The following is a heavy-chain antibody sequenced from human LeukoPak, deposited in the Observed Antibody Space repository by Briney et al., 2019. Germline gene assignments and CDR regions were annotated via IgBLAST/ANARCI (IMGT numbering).Heavy chain of an antibody. Sequence: QAGGSLRLSCAASGFTFSSYGMHWVRQAPGKGLEWVAVISYDGSNKYYADSVKGRFTISRDNAKKSLYLQMNSLRAEDTAVYYCARFPYYYDSSGWAPFNYWGQGTLVTVSS. J-gene: IGHJ4*02. CDR1: GFTFSSYG. CDR3: ARFPYYYDSSGWAPFNY. D-gene: IGHD3-22*01. V-gene: IGHV3-30*03. CDR2: ISYDGSNK.